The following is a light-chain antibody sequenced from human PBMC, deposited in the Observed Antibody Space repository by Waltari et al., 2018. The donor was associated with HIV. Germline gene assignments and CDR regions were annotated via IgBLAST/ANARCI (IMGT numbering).Light chain of an antibody. V-gene: IGLV3-19*01. Sequence: SSELTQDPAVSVALGQTVRITCQGDSLRSYYASWYQQKPGQAPVLGIYKKNNRPSGIPDRFSGSSSGNTASLTITGAQAEDEADYYCNSRDSSGKHHWVFGGGTKLTVL. CDR2: KKN. CDR3: NSRDSSGKHHWV. CDR1: SLRSYY. J-gene: IGLJ3*02.